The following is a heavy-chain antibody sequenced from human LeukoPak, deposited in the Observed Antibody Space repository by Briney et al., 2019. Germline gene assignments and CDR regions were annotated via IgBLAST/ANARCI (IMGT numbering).Heavy chain of an antibody. CDR1: GFTFSSYL. D-gene: IGHD6-13*01. CDR3: ARAQNPGIAAGGTDY. Sequence: GGSLRLSCAASGFTFSSYLMSWVRQAPGKGLEWVANIKQDGSEKYYVDSVKGRFTISRDNAENSLFLQMNSLRAEDTAVYYCARAQNPGIAAGGTDYWGQGTLVTVSS. J-gene: IGHJ4*02. V-gene: IGHV3-7*01. CDR2: IKQDGSEK.